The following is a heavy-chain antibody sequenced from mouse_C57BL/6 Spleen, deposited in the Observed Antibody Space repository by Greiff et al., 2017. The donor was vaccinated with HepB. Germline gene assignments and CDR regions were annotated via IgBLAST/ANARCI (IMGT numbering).Heavy chain of an antibody. V-gene: IGHV3-6*01. CDR3: ARDRGRKMAMDY. CDR2: ISYDGSN. J-gene: IGHJ4*01. Sequence: DVQLQESGPGLVKPSQSLSPTCSVTGYSITSGYYWNWIRQFPGNKLEWMGYISYDGSNNYNPSLKNRISITRDTSKNQFFLKLNSVTTEDTATYDCARDRGRKMAMDYWGQGTSVTVSS. CDR1: GYSITSGYY. D-gene: IGHD3-3*01.